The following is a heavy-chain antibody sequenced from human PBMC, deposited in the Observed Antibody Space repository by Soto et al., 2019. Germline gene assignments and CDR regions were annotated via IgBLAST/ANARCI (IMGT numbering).Heavy chain of an antibody. J-gene: IGHJ4*02. CDR1: ADSFSKYY. CDR2: IYYNGNT. V-gene: IGHV4-59*01. CDR3: ASVTFGGVVLAH. Sequence: SETLSLTCTVSADSFSKYYWTWIRQPPGKGLEWIGYIYYNGNTNYNPSLKRRVTISVDTSKKEISLKLSSVTAADTSVYYCASVTFGGVVLAHWGQGTLVTVSS. D-gene: IGHD3-16*01.